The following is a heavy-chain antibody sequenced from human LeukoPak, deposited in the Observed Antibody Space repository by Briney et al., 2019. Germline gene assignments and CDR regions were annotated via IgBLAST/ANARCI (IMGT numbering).Heavy chain of an antibody. D-gene: IGHD3-22*01. V-gene: IGHV3-23*01. CDR2: VSGSGGGT. CDR3: ATLPYYYDSSGSYYFDY. J-gene: IGHJ4*02. Sequence: GRTLRLSCAASGLTFSNYGMSWVRQAPGKGLEWVSHVSGSGGGTYYADSVKGRFTTSRDNSKNTLYLQMNSLRVEDTAVYYCATLPYYYDSSGSYYFDYWGQGTLVTVSS. CDR1: GLTFSNYG.